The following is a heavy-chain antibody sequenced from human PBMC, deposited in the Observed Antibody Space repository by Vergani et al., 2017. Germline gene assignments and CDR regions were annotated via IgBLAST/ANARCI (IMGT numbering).Heavy chain of an antibody. Sequence: VQLVESGGGLVKPGGSLRLSCGASGFTFKNNTMTWVRQSPGKGLEWVSSISGSSSYVFYRDSVEGRFTITRDNAKKSVYLQMNSLRAEDTAMYFCARGLWDCTHIRCSPPSYWGQGTQVTVSS. V-gene: IGHV3-21*02. CDR3: ARGLWDCTHIRCSPPSY. CDR1: GFTFKNNT. D-gene: IGHD2-8*01. CDR2: ISGSSSYV. J-gene: IGHJ4*02.